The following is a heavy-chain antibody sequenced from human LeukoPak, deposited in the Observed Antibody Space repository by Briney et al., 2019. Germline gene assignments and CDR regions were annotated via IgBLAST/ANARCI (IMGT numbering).Heavy chain of an antibody. J-gene: IGHJ4*02. CDR1: GLTFSSYS. CDR3: AREIPYYYDSSGQPIDY. V-gene: IGHV3-21*01. D-gene: IGHD3-22*01. Sequence: GGSLRLSCAASGLTFSSYSMTWVRQAPGKGLEWVSSISSSSSYIYYADSVKGRFTISRDNAKNSLYLQMNSLRAEDTAVYYCAREIPYYYDSSGQPIDYWGQGTLVTVSS. CDR2: ISSSSSYI.